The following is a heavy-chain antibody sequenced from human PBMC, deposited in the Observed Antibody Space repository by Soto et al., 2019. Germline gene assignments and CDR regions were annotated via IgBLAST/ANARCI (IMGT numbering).Heavy chain of an antibody. J-gene: IGHJ6*02. D-gene: IGHD3-3*01. CDR3: AGGDYDFWSGPGGGMDV. CDR2: IIPIFGTA. CDR1: GGTFSSYA. V-gene: IGHV1-69*12. Sequence: QVQLVQSGAEVKKPGSSVKVSCKASGGTFSSYAISWVRQAPGQGLEWMGGIIPIFGTANYAQKFQGRVTITAGESTSTAYMELSSLRSEDTAVYYCAGGDYDFWSGPGGGMDVWGQGTTVTVSS.